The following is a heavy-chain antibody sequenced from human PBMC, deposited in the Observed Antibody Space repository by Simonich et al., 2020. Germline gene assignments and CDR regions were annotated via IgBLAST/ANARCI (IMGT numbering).Heavy chain of an antibody. CDR2: IGSSSSYR. CDR1: GFTFSSYS. D-gene: IGHD3-16*01. Sequence: EVQLVESGGGLVKPGGSLRLSCAASGFTFSSYSMNWVRQAPGKGLGWVSYIGSSSSYRYYADDVKGRFTISRDNAKNSLYLQRNSVGAEDTAVYYCAREQARGGAFDIWGQGTMVTVSS. J-gene: IGHJ3*02. CDR3: AREQARGGAFDI. V-gene: IGHV3-21*01.